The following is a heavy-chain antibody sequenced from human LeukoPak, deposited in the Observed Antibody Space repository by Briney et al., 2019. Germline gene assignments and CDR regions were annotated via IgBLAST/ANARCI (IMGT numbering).Heavy chain of an antibody. J-gene: IGHJ3*02. V-gene: IGHV3-53*01. CDR3: ARSGYYYDSSGYYPDAFDI. D-gene: IGHD3-22*01. CDR1: GFTFSSYW. Sequence: GGSLRLSCAASGFTFSSYWMTWVRQAPGKGLKWVSVIYSGGSTYYADSVKGRFTISRDNSKNTLYLQMNSLRAEDTAVYYCARSGYYYDSSGYYPDAFDIWGQGTMVTVSS. CDR2: IYSGGST.